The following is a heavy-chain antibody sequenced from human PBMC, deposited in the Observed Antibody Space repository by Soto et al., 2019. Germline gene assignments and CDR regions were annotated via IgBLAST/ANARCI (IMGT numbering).Heavy chain of an antibody. CDR1: GGSFSGHS. CDR3: ERGISMIVIVQSDGPGNYCFDS. D-gene: IGHD3-22*01. J-gene: IGHJ4*02. V-gene: IGHV4-34*01. CDR2: INHSGST. Sequence: AETLSLTCAVYGGSFSGHSWSWIRQPPGKXLEWIGEINHSGSTNSNPSLKGRFTISVDTSRNQFSLKLSAVSAADTAVYYCERGISMIVIVQSDGPGNYCFDSWGRGTLVTVSS.